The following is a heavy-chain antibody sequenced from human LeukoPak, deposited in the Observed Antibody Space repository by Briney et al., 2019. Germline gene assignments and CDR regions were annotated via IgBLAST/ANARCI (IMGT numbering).Heavy chain of an antibody. CDR3: ARLWGAPGDS. J-gene: IGHJ5*02. CDR1: GGSISNYY. Sequence: PSETLSLTCTVSGGSISNYYWTWIRQSAGRGLEWIGRIYTSETTDYNPSLESRVTMSLATSKNQFSLKLTSVTAADTAVYYCARLWGAPGDSWGRGILVTVSS. D-gene: IGHD3-16*01. V-gene: IGHV4-4*07. CDR2: IYTSETT.